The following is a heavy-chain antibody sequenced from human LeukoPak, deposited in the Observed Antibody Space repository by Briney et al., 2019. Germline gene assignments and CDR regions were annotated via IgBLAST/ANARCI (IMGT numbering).Heavy chain of an antibody. CDR3: ARAPSVRGGPGVY. D-gene: IGHD3-10*01. J-gene: IGHJ4*02. V-gene: IGHV1-69*05. Sequence: GASVKVSCKASGYTFTSYGISWVRQAPGQGLEWMGGIIPIFGTANYAQKFQGRVTITTDESTSTAYMELSSLRSEDTAVYYCARAPSVRGGPGVYWGQGTLVTVSS. CDR1: GYTFTSYG. CDR2: IIPIFGTA.